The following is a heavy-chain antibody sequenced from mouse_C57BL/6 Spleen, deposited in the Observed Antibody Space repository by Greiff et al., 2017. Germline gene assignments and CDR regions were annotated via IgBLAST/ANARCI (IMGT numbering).Heavy chain of an antibody. CDR1: GFTFNTYA. J-gene: IGHJ2*01. Sequence: DVQLQESGGGLVQPKGSLKLSCAASGFTFNTYAMHWVRQAPGKGLEWVARIRSKSSNSATYYADSVKVRFTISRDDSQSMLSLQMNNLKTEDTAIYYCVRGRNYYNYWGQGTTRTVSS. CDR2: IRSKSSNSAT. CDR3: VRGRNYYNY. V-gene: IGHV10-3*01.